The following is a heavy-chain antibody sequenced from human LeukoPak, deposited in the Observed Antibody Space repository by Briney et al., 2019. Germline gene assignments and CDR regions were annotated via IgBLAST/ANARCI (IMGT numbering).Heavy chain of an antibody. Sequence: ESGGSLRLSCAASGFIFTGYFMSWVRQAPGKGLEWVASIKHDGSEKYYVDSVRGRLTISRDNTKNLLYLQMSSLRAEDTAVYYCATDRGWRTSGYYLYYFEYWGQGTLVTFSS. CDR2: IKHDGSEK. J-gene: IGHJ4*02. CDR1: GFIFTGYF. V-gene: IGHV3-7*01. D-gene: IGHD3-3*01. CDR3: ATDRGWRTSGYYLYYFEY.